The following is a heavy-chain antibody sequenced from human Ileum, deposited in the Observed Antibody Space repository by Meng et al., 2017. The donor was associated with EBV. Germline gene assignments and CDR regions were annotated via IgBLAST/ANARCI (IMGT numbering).Heavy chain of an antibody. V-gene: IGHV4-4*02. J-gene: IGHJ5*02. D-gene: IGHD2-8*01. CDR2: IYYNTNT. Sequence: QVQLQESGPGLVKPSGTLSLTCAVSGESINSNYWWSWVRQPPGKGLEWIGEIYYNTNTNYNPSLKGRVTMSVDTSQNQFSLTLSSVTAADTAVYFCARKFSVVGSTDGWLDPWGQGTLVTVSS. CDR3: ARKFSVVGSTDGWLDP. CDR1: GESINSNYW.